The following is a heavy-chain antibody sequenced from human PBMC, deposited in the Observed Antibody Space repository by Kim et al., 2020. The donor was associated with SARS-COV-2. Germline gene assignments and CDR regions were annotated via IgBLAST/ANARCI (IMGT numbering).Heavy chain of an antibody. V-gene: IGHV3-43*01. CDR2: DGVTT. CDR3: AKHDNSG. J-gene: IGHJ4*02. D-gene: IGHD6-19*01. Sequence: DGVTTYYADSVNGRFTISRDNSNNSLYLEMNSLRTEDTALYYCAKHDNSGWGQGTLVTVSS.